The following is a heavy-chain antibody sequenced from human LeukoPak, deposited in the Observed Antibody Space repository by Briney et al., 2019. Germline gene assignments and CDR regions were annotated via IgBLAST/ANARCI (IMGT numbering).Heavy chain of an antibody. CDR3: AREHGSGSYYNLYYYGMDV. V-gene: IGHV3-21*04. D-gene: IGHD3-10*01. CDR1: GFTFSSYS. CDR2: ITRSSTST. Sequence: GGSLRLSCAASGFTFSSYSMNWVRQAPGKGLEWVSSITRSSTSTYYTDSVRGRFTISRDNAKNSLYLQMNSLRAEDTAVYYCAREHGSGSYYNLYYYGMDVWGKGTTVTVSS. J-gene: IGHJ6*04.